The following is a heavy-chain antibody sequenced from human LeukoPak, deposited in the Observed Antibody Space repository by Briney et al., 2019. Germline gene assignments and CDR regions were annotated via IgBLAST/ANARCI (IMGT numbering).Heavy chain of an antibody. J-gene: IGHJ4*02. V-gene: IGHV1-24*01. CDR1: GYTLTELS. Sequence: APVKVSCKVSGYTLTELSMHWVRQAPGKGLEWMGGFDPEDGETIYAQKFQGRVTMTEDTSTDTAYMELSSLRSEDTAVYYCATFPRYSYGYQSFDYWGQGTLVTVSS. D-gene: IGHD5-18*01. CDR2: FDPEDGET. CDR3: ATFPRYSYGYQSFDY.